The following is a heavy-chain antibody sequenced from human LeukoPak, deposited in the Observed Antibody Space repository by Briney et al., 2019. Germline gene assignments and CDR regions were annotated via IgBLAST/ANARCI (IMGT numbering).Heavy chain of an antibody. CDR3: AGARKGYNSRYCDY. J-gene: IGHJ4*02. CDR2: IYYSGST. CDR1: GGSISSYY. D-gene: IGHD5-24*01. V-gene: IGHV4-59*01. Sequence: PSETLSLTCTVSGGSISSYYWSWIRQPPGKGLEWIGYIYYSGSTNYNPSLKSRVTISVDTSKNQLSLKLSSVTAADTAVYYCAGARKGYNSRYCDYWGQGTLVTVSS.